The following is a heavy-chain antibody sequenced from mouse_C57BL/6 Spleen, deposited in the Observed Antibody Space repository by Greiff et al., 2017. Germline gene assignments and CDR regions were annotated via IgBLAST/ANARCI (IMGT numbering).Heavy chain of an antibody. CDR2: IHPSDSDT. V-gene: IGHV1-74*01. CDR3: AIEGQWAY. D-gene: IGHD6-1*01. Sequence: QVQLKQPGAELVKPGASVKVSCKASGYTFTSYWMHWVKQRPGQGLEWIGRIHPSDSDTNCNQKFKGKATLTVDKSSSTAYMQLSSLTSEDSAVYYCAIEGQWAYWGQGTLVTVSA. CDR1: GYTFTSYW. J-gene: IGHJ3*01.